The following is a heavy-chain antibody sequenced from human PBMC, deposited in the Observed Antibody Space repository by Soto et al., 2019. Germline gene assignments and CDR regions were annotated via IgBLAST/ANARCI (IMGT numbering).Heavy chain of an antibody. J-gene: IGHJ6*02. Sequence: EVQLVESGGGLVQPGGSLRLSCAASGFTFSSYSMNWVRQAPGKGLEWVSYISSSSSTIYYADSVKGRFTISRDNAKNSVHLQMTRLRAEDRAVYYCARAGVVVTYYYYGMDVWGQGTTVTVSS. V-gene: IGHV3-48*01. CDR2: ISSSSSTI. CDR1: GFTFSSYS. D-gene: IGHD2-21*02. CDR3: ARAGVVVTYYYYGMDV.